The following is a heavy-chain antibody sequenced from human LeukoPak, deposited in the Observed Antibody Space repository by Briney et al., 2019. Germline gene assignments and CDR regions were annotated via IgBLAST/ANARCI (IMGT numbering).Heavy chain of an antibody. CDR1: GGSIRGYY. D-gene: IGHD6-13*01. V-gene: IGHV4-59*01. Sequence: KPSETLSLTCTVSGGSIRGYYWSWIRQPPGKGLEWIGYIYYSGSTNYNPSLKSRVTISVDTSKNQFSLKLSSVTAADTAMYYCARTSSSWLWGQGTLVTVSS. CDR2: IYYSGST. J-gene: IGHJ4*02. CDR3: ARTSSSWL.